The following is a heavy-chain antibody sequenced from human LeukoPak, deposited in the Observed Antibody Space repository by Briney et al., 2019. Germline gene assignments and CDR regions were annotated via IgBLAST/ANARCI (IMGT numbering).Heavy chain of an antibody. J-gene: IGHJ4*02. Sequence: SQTLSLTCTVSGGSISSGGYYWSWIRQPPGKGLEWIGYIYYSGSTNYNPSLKSRVTISVDTSKNQFSLKLSSVTAADTAVYYCARVIAAAHIFDYWGQGTLVTVSS. D-gene: IGHD6-13*01. CDR2: IYYSGST. V-gene: IGHV4-61*08. CDR3: ARVIAAAHIFDY. CDR1: GGSISSGGYY.